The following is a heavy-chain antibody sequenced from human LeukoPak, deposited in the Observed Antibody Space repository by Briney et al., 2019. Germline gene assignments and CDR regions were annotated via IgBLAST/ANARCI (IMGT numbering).Heavy chain of an antibody. CDR3: ARDRAVAGT. V-gene: IGHV3-7*01. J-gene: IGHJ4*02. Sequence: GGSLRLSCAASGFTFSSYWISWVRQAPGKGLEWVANIKQDGSEKYYVDSVKGRFTISRDNAKNSLYLQMNSLRAADTAVYYCARDRAVAGTWGQGTLVTVSS. CDR1: GFTFSSYW. D-gene: IGHD6-19*01. CDR2: IKQDGSEK.